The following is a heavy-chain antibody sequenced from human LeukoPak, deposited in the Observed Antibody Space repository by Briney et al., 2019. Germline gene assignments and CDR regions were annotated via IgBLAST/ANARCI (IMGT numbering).Heavy chain of an antibody. CDR3: TASDHLYCSSISCHFDY. CDR1: GFTVSSNY. CDR2: IQSRNYGGTT. Sequence: GGSLRLSCAASGFTVSSNYMSWVRQAPGKGLEWVGFIQSRNYGGTTQHAASVKGRFTISRDDSKSIAYLQMNSLKTEDTAVYYCTASDHLYCSSISCHFDYWGQGTLVTVSS. V-gene: IGHV3-49*04. J-gene: IGHJ4*02. D-gene: IGHD2-2*01.